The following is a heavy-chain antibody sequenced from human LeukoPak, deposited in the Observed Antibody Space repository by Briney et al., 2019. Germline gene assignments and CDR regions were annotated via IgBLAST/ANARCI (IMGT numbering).Heavy chain of an antibody. J-gene: IGHJ3*02. V-gene: IGHV1-2*02. Sequence: GASVKVSCKASGYTFTGYYMHWVRQAPGQGLEWMGWINPSSGGTNYAQKFQGRVTMTRDTSISTAYMELSRLRSDDTAVYYCARPSSGSYSSDAFDIWGQGTMVTVSS. CDR3: ARPSSGSYSSDAFDI. CDR1: GYTFTGYY. CDR2: INPSSGGT. D-gene: IGHD1-26*01.